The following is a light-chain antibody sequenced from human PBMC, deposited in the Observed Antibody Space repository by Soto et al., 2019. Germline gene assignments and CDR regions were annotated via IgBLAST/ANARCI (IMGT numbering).Light chain of an antibody. J-gene: IGKJ5*01. CDR2: GTS. V-gene: IGKV3-20*01. CDR1: QSVSSTY. CDR3: QQSDT. Sequence: LSCRASQSVSSTYLAWYQQKPGQAPRLLIYGTSSRATGIPDRFSGSGSGTDFTLSISRLGLEDFAVYCCQQSDTFGQGTRLEIK.